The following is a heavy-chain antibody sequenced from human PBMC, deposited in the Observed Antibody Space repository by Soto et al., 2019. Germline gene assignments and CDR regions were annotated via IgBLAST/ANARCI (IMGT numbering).Heavy chain of an antibody. Sequence: QAGGSLRLSCAASGFTFDDYAMHWVRQAPGKGLEWVSGISWNSGSIGYADSVKGRFTISRDNAKNSLYLQMNSLRAEDTASYYCAKDGGGGYGYFDYWGQGTLVTVSS. CDR1: GFTFDDYA. J-gene: IGHJ4*02. D-gene: IGHD5-12*01. CDR2: ISWNSGSI. V-gene: IGHV3-9*01. CDR3: AKDGGGGYGYFDY.